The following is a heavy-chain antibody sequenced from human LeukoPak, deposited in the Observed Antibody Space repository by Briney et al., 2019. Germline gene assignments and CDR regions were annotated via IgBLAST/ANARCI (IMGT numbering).Heavy chain of an antibody. CDR3: ARSKTVYYYYGMDV. J-gene: IGHJ6*02. CDR2: IYYSGST. V-gene: IGHV4-59*01. Sequence: SETLSLTCTVSGGSISSYYWSWIRQPPGKGLEWIGYIYYSGSTNYNPSLKSRVTISVDTSRNQFSLKLSSVTAADTAVYYCARSKTVYYYYGMDVWGQGTTVTVSS. CDR1: GGSISSYY. D-gene: IGHD1-14*01.